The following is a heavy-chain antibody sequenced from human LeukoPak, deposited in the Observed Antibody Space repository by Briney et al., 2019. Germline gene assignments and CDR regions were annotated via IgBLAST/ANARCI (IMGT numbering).Heavy chain of an antibody. CDR2: IYYSGST. Sequence: LSLTCAVYGGSFSGYYWSWIRQHPGKGLEWIGYIYYSGSTYYNPSLKSRVTISVDTSKNQFSLKLSSVTAADTAVYYCARGRVLIEYQLPPLQWGQGTLVTVSS. V-gene: IGHV4-31*11. CDR3: ARGRVLIEYQLPPLQ. J-gene: IGHJ4*02. CDR1: GGSFSGYY. D-gene: IGHD2-2*01.